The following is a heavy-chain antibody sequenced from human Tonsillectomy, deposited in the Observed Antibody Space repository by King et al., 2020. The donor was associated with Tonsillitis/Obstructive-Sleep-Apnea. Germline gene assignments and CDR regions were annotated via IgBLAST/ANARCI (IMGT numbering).Heavy chain of an antibody. V-gene: IGHV4-34*01. CDR1: GGSFSNYF. D-gene: IGHD2-2*01. Sequence: VQLQQWGAGLLKPSETLSLTCAVNGGSFSNYFWTWIRQSPGKGLEWIGKIYHTGSTNYNPSLKSRVAMSVDTSKNQFSLKLSSVTAADTARYFCARGKRYAGSWDRGDAFDIWGQGTLVTVSS. CDR3: ARGKRYAGSWDRGDAFDI. CDR2: IYHTGST. J-gene: IGHJ3*02.